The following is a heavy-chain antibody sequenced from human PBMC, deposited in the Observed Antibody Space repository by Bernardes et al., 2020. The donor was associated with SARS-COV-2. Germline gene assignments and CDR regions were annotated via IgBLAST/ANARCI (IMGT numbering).Heavy chain of an antibody. V-gene: IGHV3-30-3*01. CDR3: AREGRDVWLQLVGFDY. CDR2: ISYDGSNK. CDR1: GFTFSSYA. J-gene: IGHJ4*02. Sequence: GGSLRLSCAASGFTFSSYAMHWVRQAPGKGLEWVAVISYDGSNKYYADSVKGRFTISRDNSKNTLYLQMNSLRAEDTAVYYCAREGRDVWLQLVGFDYWGQGTLVTVSS. D-gene: IGHD5-12*01.